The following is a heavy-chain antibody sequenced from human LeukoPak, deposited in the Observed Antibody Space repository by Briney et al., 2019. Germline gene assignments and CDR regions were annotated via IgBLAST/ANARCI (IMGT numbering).Heavy chain of an antibody. CDR2: IYTSGST. CDR3: ARVRYQGFDP. Sequence: SETLSLTCTVSGGSISSSSYYWSWIRQPAGKGLEWIGRIYTSGSTNYNPSLKSRVSMSVHTSKNQFSLKLSSVTAADTAVYYCARVRYQGFDPWGQGTLVTVSS. CDR1: GGSISSSSYY. J-gene: IGHJ5*02. V-gene: IGHV4-61*02. D-gene: IGHD2-2*01.